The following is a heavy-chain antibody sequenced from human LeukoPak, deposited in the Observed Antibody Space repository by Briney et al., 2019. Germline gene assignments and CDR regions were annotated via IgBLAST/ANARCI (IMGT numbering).Heavy chain of an antibody. D-gene: IGHD1-26*01. CDR1: GFTFGDYA. Sequence: GGSLRLSCTASGFTFGDYAMSWVRQAPGKGLEWVSLISGSGDSTYYVDSVKGRFTISRDNSKNTLYLQMNSLRVEDTAVYYCAKALMGAYYFDYWGQGTLVTVSS. V-gene: IGHV3-23*01. CDR2: ISGSGDST. J-gene: IGHJ4*02. CDR3: AKALMGAYYFDY.